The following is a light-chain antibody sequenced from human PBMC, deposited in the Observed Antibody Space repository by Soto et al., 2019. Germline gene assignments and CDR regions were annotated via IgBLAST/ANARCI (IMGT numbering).Light chain of an antibody. J-gene: IGKJ1*01. Sequence: DIQMTQSPSSLSASVGDRVTITCLASQSISSYLNWYQQKPGKAPKFLIYAASSLQSGVPSRFSGSGSGTDFTLTISSLQPEDFATYYCQQSYSTPPTFGQGTKV. CDR3: QQSYSTPPT. V-gene: IGKV1-39*01. CDR2: AAS. CDR1: QSISSY.